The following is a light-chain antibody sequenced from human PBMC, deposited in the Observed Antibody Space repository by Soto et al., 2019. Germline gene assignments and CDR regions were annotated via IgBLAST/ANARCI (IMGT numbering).Light chain of an antibody. J-gene: IGLJ1*01. CDR3: TSYTSSSTYV. V-gene: IGLV2-14*01. CDR1: SSDVGRYNY. Sequence: QSALTQPASVSGSPGQSITISCTGTSSDVGRYNYVSWYQQYPGKAPYLMIYEVRNRPSGVSDRFSGSKSGNTASLTISGLQAEDDADYYCTSYTSSSTYVFGTGTKLTVL. CDR2: EVR.